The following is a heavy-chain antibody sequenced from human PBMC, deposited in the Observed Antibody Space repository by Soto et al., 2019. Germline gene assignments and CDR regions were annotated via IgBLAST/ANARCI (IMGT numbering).Heavy chain of an antibody. V-gene: IGHV1-18*01. CDR3: AREVQWELLRGYYYYGLDV. D-gene: IGHD1-26*01. J-gene: IGHJ6*02. CDR1: GYTFTSYG. Sequence: GASVKVACKASGYTFTSYGISWVRQAPGQGLERMGWISAYNGNTNYAQKLQGRVTMTTDTSTSTAYMELRSLRSDDTAVYYCAREVQWELLRGYYYYGLDVRGRGTTVTGSS. CDR2: ISAYNGNT.